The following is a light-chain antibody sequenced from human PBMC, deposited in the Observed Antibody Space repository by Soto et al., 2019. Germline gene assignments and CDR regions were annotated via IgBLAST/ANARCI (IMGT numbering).Light chain of an antibody. V-gene: IGKV3-15*01. Sequence: EIVMTQSPATLSDSPGERATLSCRASQSVSSKLAWYQQKTGQAPRLLIYGASTRVTGIPAWLSGSGSGTEDTLTISSLQYEDFAVCYVQQYNNWTPVTFGRGTKVEF. CDR3: QQYNNWTPVT. CDR2: GAS. J-gene: IGKJ1*01. CDR1: QSVSSK.